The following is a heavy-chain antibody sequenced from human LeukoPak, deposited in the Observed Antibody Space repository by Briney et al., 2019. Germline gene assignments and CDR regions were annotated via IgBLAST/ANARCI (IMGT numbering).Heavy chain of an antibody. D-gene: IGHD3-16*01. J-gene: IGHJ4*02. Sequence: SQTLSLTCTVSGGSINNGDNYWSWIRQPPGKGLEWRGFVYYRGTTYSNPSLRSRLSISVDTSRNQFSLKLTSVTAADTAVYYCARIQGNGYYGWDYFDYWGQGVLVTVSS. CDR1: GGSINNGDNY. CDR3: ARIQGNGYYGWDYFDY. CDR2: VYYRGTT. V-gene: IGHV4-30-4*01.